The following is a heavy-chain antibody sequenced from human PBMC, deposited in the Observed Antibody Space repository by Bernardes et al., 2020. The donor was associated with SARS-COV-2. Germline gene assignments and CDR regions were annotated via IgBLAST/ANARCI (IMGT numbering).Heavy chain of an antibody. J-gene: IGHJ6*02. V-gene: IGHV4-59*01. D-gene: IGHD4-17*01. Sequence: SETLSLTCTVPGGSMSSNYWSWVRQSPGRGLEWIGYIYYRGSTNYNPSLESRVTISVDTSKSQFSLRLSSVTAADTAVYYCALFPTDYYYGMDVWGQGTTVTVSS. CDR2: IYYRGST. CDR3: ALFPTDYYYGMDV. CDR1: GGSMSSNY.